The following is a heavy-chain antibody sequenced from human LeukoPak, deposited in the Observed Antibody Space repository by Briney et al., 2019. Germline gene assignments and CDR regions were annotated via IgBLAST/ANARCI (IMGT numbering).Heavy chain of an antibody. V-gene: IGHV6-1*01. CDR2: TYYRSKWYN. Sequence: SQTLSLTCALSGDSVSSNCAAWQGIRQSPSRGLEWLGRTYYRSKWYNDYAVSVKSRITINPDTSKNQFSLQLNSVTPEDTAVYYCARGDCSGGSCYPDYYYHYYGMDVWGQGTTVTVSS. CDR3: ARGDCSGGSCYPDYYYHYYGMDV. CDR1: GDSVSSNCAA. J-gene: IGHJ6*02. D-gene: IGHD2-15*01.